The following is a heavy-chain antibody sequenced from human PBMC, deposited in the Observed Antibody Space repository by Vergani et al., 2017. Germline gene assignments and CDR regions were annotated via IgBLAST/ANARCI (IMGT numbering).Heavy chain of an antibody. J-gene: IGHJ2*01. CDR1: GGSVSSGSYY. V-gene: IGHV4-61*10. Sequence: QVQLQESGPGLVKPSETLSLTCTVSGGSVSSGSYYWSWIRQPAGKGLEWIGYIYYSGSPSYNPSLKSRVTISVDTSKNQFSLKLRSVTAPDTAVYYCARXRPSGFWSGYYSFRYFDLWGRGTLVTVSS. CDR2: IYYSGSP. CDR3: ARXRPSGFWSGYYSFRYFDL. D-gene: IGHD3-3*01.